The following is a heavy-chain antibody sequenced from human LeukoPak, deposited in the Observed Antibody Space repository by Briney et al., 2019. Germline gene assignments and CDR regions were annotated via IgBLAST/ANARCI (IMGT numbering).Heavy chain of an antibody. J-gene: IGHJ4*02. CDR2: INHSGST. V-gene: IGHV4-34*01. CDR3: ARDMARGNLDY. CDR1: GGSFSGYY. Sequence: PSETLSLTCAVYGGSFSGYYLSWIRQPPGKGLEWIGEINHSGSTNYNPSLKSRVTISVDTSKNQFSLKLSSVTAADTAVYYCARDMARGNLDYWGQGTLVTVSP. D-gene: IGHD4-23*01.